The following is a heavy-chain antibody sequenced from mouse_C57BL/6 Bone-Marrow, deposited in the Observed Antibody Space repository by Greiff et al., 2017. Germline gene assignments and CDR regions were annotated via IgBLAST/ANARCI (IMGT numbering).Heavy chain of an antibody. CDR1: GYTFTSYC. Sequence: QVQLQQPGAELVKPGASVKMSCKASGYTFTSYCITWVKQRPGQGLEWIGDIYPGSGSTNYNEKFKSKATLTVDTSSSTAYMQLSSLTSEDSAVYYCARRPDYYAVDYWGQGTSVTVSS. J-gene: IGHJ4*01. V-gene: IGHV1-55*01. CDR3: ARRPDYYAVDY. CDR2: IYPGSGST.